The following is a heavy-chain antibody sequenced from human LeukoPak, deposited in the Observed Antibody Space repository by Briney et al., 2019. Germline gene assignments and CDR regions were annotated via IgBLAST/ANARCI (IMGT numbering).Heavy chain of an antibody. CDR3: VRDLGADTSMIFFDY. D-gene: IGHD3/OR15-3a*01. Sequence: ASVKVSCTTSGYTFTDFGISWVRQAPGQGLEWMGWISAYNGNINYAQKFQGRVTMTTDTFTSTAYMELRSLRSDDTAVFYCVRDLGADTSMIFFDYWGQGTLVTVSS. J-gene: IGHJ4*02. CDR2: ISAYNGNI. CDR1: GYTFTDFG. V-gene: IGHV1-18*04.